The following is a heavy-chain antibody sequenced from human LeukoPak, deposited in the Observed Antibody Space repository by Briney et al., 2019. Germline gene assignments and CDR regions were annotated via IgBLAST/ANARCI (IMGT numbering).Heavy chain of an antibody. CDR1: GGTFSSYA. J-gene: IGHJ4*02. CDR2: IIPIFGTA. V-gene: IGHV1-69*06. Sequence: ASVKVSCKASGGTFSSYAISWVRQAPGQGLEWMGGIIPIFGTANYAQKFQGRVTITADKSTSTAYMELRSLRSDDTAVYYCARDPGSGLDYWGQGTLVTVSS. CDR3: ARDPGSGLDY. D-gene: IGHD6-19*01.